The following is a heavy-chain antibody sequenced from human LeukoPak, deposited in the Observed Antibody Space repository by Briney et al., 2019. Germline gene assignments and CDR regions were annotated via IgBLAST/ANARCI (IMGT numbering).Heavy chain of an antibody. CDR3: ARVTAGTKKYFDY. J-gene: IGHJ4*02. Sequence: GGSLRLSCAASGFTITTNYMNWVRQAPGKGLEWVSVIYGDDETNYADSVKGRFTISRDNSKNTLYLQMNSLRADDTAVYYCARVTAGTKKYFDYWGQGTLVTVSS. D-gene: IGHD6-13*01. V-gene: IGHV3-53*01. CDR2: IYGDDET. CDR1: GFTITTNY.